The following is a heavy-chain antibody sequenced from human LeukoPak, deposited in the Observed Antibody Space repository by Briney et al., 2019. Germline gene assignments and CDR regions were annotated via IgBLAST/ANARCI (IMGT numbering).Heavy chain of an antibody. J-gene: IGHJ5*02. D-gene: IGHD6-13*01. CDR1: GGSFSGYY. CDR2: INHSGST. V-gene: IGHV4-34*01. Sequence: SETLSLTCAVYGGSFSGYYWSWIRQPPGKGLEWIGEINHSGSTNYNPSLKSRVTISVDTSKNQFSLKLSSVTAADTAVYYCARGPRSSPDWFDPWGQGTLVTASS. CDR3: ARGPRSSPDWFDP.